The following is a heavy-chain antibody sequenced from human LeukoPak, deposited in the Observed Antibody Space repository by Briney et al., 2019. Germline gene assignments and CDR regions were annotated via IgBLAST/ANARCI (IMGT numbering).Heavy chain of an antibody. CDR2: IYTSGST. D-gene: IGHD3-10*01. CDR3: AGGSGSYYNDKYYFDY. CDR1: GGSISSYY. Sequence: SETLSLTCTVFGGSISSYYWSWIRQPPGKGLEWIGYIYTSGSTNYNPSLKSRVTISVDTSKNQFSLKLSSVTAADTAVYYCAGGSGSYYNDKYYFDYWGQGTLVTVSS. J-gene: IGHJ4*02. V-gene: IGHV4-4*09.